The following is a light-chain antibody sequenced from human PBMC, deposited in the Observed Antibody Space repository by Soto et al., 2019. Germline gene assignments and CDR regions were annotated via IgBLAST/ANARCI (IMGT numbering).Light chain of an antibody. V-gene: IGKV3-15*01. CDR1: QSVRSK. J-gene: IGKJ1*01. CDR3: QQYGSSPRT. CDR2: DAS. Sequence: EIVMTQSPATLSVSPGETATLSCRASQSVRSKLAWYQQKPGQAPRLLIYDASIRATGIPDRFIGSGSGTEFTLTITSLQSEDFAVYYCQQYGSSPRTFGQGTKVDIK.